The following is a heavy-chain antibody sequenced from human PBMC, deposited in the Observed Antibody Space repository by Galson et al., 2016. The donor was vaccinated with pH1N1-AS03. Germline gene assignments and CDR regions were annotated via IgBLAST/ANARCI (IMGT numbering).Heavy chain of an antibody. D-gene: IGHD3-3*01. CDR1: GGSINSYY. Sequence: ETLSLTCSVSGGSINSYYWNWIRQPPGKGLEWIGYIYQTGSTKYNPSLKSRVTISVDTSKNQFSLKLISVTAADSAVYYCARGAFTYYDFSTGYFPFNLWGQGTLVTVSS. CDR2: IYQTGST. V-gene: IGHV4-59*01. J-gene: IGHJ5*02. CDR3: ARGAFTYYDFSTGYFPFNL.